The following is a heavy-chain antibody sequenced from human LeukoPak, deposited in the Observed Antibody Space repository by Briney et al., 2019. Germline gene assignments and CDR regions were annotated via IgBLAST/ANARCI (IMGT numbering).Heavy chain of an antibody. CDR3: ASSKVPAATYTGFYYYYGMDV. CDR2: MNPNSGNT. D-gene: IGHD2-2*01. Sequence: GASVKVSCKASGYTFTSYDMNWVRQAPGQGLEWMGWMNPNSGNTDYAQKFQGRVTMTRNTSISTAYMELSSLRSEDTAVYYCASSKVPAATYTGFYYYYGMDVWGQGTTVTVSS. V-gene: IGHV1-8*01. J-gene: IGHJ6*02. CDR1: GYTFTSYD.